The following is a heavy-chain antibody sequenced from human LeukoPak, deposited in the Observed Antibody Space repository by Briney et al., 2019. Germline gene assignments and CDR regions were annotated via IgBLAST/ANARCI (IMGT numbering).Heavy chain of an antibody. V-gene: IGHV3-11*01. CDR3: ARSTRRDTEVALAEYFQH. CDR1: GFTFSDYY. D-gene: IGHD5-18*01. CDR2: ISSSGSTI. J-gene: IGHJ1*01. Sequence: GGSLRLSCAASGFTFSDYYMSWIRQAPGKGLEWVSYISSSGSTIYYADSVKGRFAISRDNAQNSLSLQMNSLRAEDTAVYYCARSTRRDTEVALAEYFQHWGQGTLVTVSS.